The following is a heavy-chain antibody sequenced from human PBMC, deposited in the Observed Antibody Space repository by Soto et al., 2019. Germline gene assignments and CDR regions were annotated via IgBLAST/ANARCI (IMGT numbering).Heavy chain of an antibody. CDR3: AKDGEGCSGGSCYPGG. CDR1: GFTFRSYG. V-gene: IGHV3-30*18. CDR2: ISYDGSNK. D-gene: IGHD2-15*01. J-gene: IGHJ4*02. Sequence: QVQLVESGGGVVQAGRSLRLSCAASGFTFRSYGMHWVRQAPGKGLEWVAVISYDGSNKYYADSVKGRFTISRDNSKNTLYLQMNSLRAEDTAVYYCAKDGEGCSGGSCYPGGWGQGTLVTVSS.